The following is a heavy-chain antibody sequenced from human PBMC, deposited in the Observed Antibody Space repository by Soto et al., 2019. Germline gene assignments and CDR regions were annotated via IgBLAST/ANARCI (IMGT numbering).Heavy chain of an antibody. D-gene: IGHD3-16*01. Sequence: QVQLQQWGAGLLKPSETLSLTCAVYGGSFSGYYWSWLRPPPGNGLEWVGEINHSGITNYNPSLKTRVTVSVYTAKNQFSLQLSSVTAAETAVYCCARGRGGYSERWPQFLRGYFDYWGKGTLVTVSS. CDR1: GGSFSGYY. CDR3: ARGRGGYSERWPQFLRGYFDY. CDR2: INHSGIT. V-gene: IGHV4-34*01. J-gene: IGHJ4*02.